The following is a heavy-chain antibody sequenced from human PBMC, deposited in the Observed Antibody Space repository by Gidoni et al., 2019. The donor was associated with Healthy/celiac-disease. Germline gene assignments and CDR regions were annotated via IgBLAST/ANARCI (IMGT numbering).Heavy chain of an antibody. Sequence: EVQLVESGGGLVQPGGSLRLSCAASGFTFSSYSMNWVRQAPGKGLEWVSYISSSSSTIYYADSVKGRFTISRDNAKNSLYLQMNSLRDEDTAVYYCAREMPQGGTAMVGGFDYWGQGTLVTVSS. CDR1: GFTFSSYS. CDR3: AREMPQGGTAMVGGFDY. J-gene: IGHJ4*02. D-gene: IGHD5-18*01. V-gene: IGHV3-48*02. CDR2: ISSSSSTI.